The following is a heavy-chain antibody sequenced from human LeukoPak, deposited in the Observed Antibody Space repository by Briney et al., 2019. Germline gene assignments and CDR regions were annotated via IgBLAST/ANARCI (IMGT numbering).Heavy chain of an antibody. D-gene: IGHD2-2*01. CDR3: ARASSTSCPEWFDP. CDR1: GFTFSSYA. V-gene: IGHV3-30-3*01. Sequence: GRSLRLSCAASGFTFSSYAMHWVRQAPGKGLEWVAVISYDGSNKYYADSVKGRLTISRDHSKNTLYLQMNSLRAEDTAVYYCARASSTSCPEWFDPWGQGTLATVSS. J-gene: IGHJ5*02. CDR2: ISYDGSNK.